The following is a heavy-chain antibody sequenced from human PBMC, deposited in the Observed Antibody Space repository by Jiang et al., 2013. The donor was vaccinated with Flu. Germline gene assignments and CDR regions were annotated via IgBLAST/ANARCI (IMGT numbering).Heavy chain of an antibody. V-gene: IGHV3-30*02. CDR3: ATLRGSSYDTYLMDS. CDR2: IRFDGTNE. D-gene: IGHD1-1*01. J-gene: IGHJ4*02. CDR1: GFSFSYYA. Sequence: VQLVESGGGVVQPGGSLKLSCTASGFSFSYYAMYWVRQAPGKGLEWMASIRFDGTNEYYADSVKGRFTISRDNSKNMLFLQMTSLRPDDTAVYYCATLRGSSYDTYLMDSWGQGTLVTVSS.